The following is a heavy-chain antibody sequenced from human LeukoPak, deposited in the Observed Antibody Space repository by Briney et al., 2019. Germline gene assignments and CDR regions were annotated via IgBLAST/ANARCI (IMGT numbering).Heavy chain of an antibody. D-gene: IGHD6-19*01. CDR3: ARVGSSGWYVHPTLDY. J-gene: IGHJ4*02. Sequence: ASVKVSCKASGYTFTGYYMHWVRQAPGQGLEWMGWINPNSGDTNYAQKFQGRVTVTRDTSISTAYMELSWLRSDDTAAYYCARVGSSGWYVHPTLDYWGQGTLVTVSS. CDR2: INPNSGDT. V-gene: IGHV1-2*02. CDR1: GYTFTGYY.